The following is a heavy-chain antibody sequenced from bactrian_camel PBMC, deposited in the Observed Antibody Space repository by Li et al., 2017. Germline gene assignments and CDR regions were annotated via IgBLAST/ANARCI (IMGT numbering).Heavy chain of an antibody. V-gene: IGHV3S53*01. CDR2: LGQAGDT. CDR1: TAISSACA. J-gene: IGHJ4*01. CDR3: AIEVPRGGGNCNNRARY. Sequence: QLVESGGDSVQAGGSLKLSCAASTAISSACAMGWYRQKRDFVAMLGQAGDTKYADSAEGRFTISKDGTKNILYLEMNSLKTTDTGVYFCAIEVPRGGGNCNNRARYWGQGTQVTVS.